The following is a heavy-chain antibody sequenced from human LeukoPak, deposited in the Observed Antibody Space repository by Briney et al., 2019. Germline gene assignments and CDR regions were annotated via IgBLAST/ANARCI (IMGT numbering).Heavy chain of an antibody. V-gene: IGHV4-61*02. J-gene: IGHJ4*02. D-gene: IGHD3-3*01. CDR3: ARAPYYDFWSGQYYFDY. CDR2: IYTSGST. CDR1: GGSISSGSYY. Sequence: SETLSLTCTVSGGSISSGSYYWSWIRQPAGKGLEWIGRIYTSGSTNYNPSLKSRVTISVDTSRNQFSLKLSSVTAADTAVYYCARAPYYDFWSGQYYFDYWGQGTLVTVSS.